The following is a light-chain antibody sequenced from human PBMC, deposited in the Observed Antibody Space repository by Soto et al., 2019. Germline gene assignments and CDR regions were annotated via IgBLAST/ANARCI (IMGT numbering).Light chain of an antibody. V-gene: IGKV1-6*01. CDR1: QGIRDE. CDR2: GAS. J-gene: IGKJ2*01. CDR3: LQDYNYPRT. Sequence: AIQMTQFPASLSASVGDRVTITCRASQGIRDELGWYQQKPGKAPKLLIYGASRLESWVPSRFSGSGSGTDFPLTIYSLRPEDSATYFCLQDYNYPRTFGQGTKLQIK.